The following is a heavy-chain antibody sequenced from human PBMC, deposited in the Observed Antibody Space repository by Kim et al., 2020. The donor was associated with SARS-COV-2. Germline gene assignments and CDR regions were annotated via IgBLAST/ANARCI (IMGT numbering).Heavy chain of an antibody. J-gene: IGHJ4*02. Sequence: SETLSLTCTVSGGSISSSSDYWGWIRQPPGKGLEWIGSIYYSGSTYYNPSLKSRVTISVDTSKNQFSLKLSYVTAADTAVYYCARHSRIVVVPAAILAWGQGTLVTVSS. D-gene: IGHD2-2*01. CDR3: ARHSRIVVVPAAILA. V-gene: IGHV4-39*01. CDR2: IYYSGST. CDR1: GGSISSSSDY.